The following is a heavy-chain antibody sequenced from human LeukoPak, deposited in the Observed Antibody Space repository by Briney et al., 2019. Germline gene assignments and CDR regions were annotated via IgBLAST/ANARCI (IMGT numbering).Heavy chain of an antibody. Sequence: GGSLRLSCAVSGFTFSSYAMRWVRQAPGKGLEWVSTIRGSGDNTYSADSVRGRFTISRDNSKDTLYLQMNSLRAEDTAIYYCAKVSWANYFDYWGQGTLVTVSS. J-gene: IGHJ4*02. CDR2: IRGSGDNT. V-gene: IGHV3-23*01. CDR1: GFTFSSYA. D-gene: IGHD6-13*01. CDR3: AKVSWANYFDY.